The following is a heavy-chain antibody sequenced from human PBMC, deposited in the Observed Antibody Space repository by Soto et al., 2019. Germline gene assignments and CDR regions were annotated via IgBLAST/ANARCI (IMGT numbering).Heavy chain of an antibody. CDR3: AKVSTGYYYYFDS. CDR1: GFTFSSYA. CDR2: IGGSGSSA. D-gene: IGHD3-9*01. V-gene: IGHV3-23*01. Sequence: GGSLRLSCAASGFTFSSYAMSWVRQAPGKGLEWVSGIGGSGSSAFYADSVKGRFTISRDNSKNTLYLQMNSLRAEDTAVYHCAKVSTGYYYYFDSWGRGTLVTVSS. J-gene: IGHJ4*02.